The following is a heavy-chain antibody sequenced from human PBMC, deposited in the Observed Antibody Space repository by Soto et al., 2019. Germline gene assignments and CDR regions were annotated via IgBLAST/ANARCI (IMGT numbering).Heavy chain of an antibody. CDR2: IIPIFGTA. CDR1: GGTFSSYA. CDR3: ARDQAPPPLYYYYGMDV. V-gene: IGHV1-69*01. Sequence: QVQLVQSGAEVKKPGSSVKVSCKASGGTFSSYAISWVRHAPGQGLEWMGGIIPIFGTANYAQKFQGRVTITAEQSTSTAYVELSSLRSEDTAVYYCARDQAPPPLYYYYGMDVWAQGTKVTVSS. J-gene: IGHJ6*02.